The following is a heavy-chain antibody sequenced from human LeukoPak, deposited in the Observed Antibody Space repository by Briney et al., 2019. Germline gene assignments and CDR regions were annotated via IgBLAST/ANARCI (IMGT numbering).Heavy chain of an antibody. V-gene: IGHV4-39*07. Sequence: PSETLSLTCTVSGGSISSSSYYWGWIRQPPGKGLEWIGSIYYSGSTYYNPSLKSRVTISVDTSKNQFSLKLSSVTAADTAVYYCARDGYYDSSGYYYLKSAFDIWGQGTMVTVSS. CDR2: IYYSGST. CDR1: GGSISSSSYY. D-gene: IGHD3-22*01. J-gene: IGHJ3*02. CDR3: ARDGYYDSSGYYYLKSAFDI.